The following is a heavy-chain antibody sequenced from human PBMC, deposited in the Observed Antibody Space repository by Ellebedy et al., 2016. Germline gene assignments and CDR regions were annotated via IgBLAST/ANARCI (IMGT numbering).Heavy chain of an antibody. D-gene: IGHD3-10*01. V-gene: IGHV4-4*07. Sequence: SETLSLXXTVYGGSFSGYYWSWIRQPAGKGLEWIGRIYTSGSTNYNPSLKSRVTISVDTSKNQFSLKLSSVTAADTAVYYCASLYYYGSGSFDYWGQGTLVTVSS. CDR1: GGSFSGYY. J-gene: IGHJ4*02. CDR2: IYTSGST. CDR3: ASLYYYGSGSFDY.